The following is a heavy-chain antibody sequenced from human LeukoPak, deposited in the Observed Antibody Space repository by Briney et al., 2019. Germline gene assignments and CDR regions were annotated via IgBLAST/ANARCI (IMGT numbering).Heavy chain of an antibody. CDR3: ARQSWHDSSGYYPFDY. V-gene: IGHV5-51*01. J-gene: IGHJ4*02. CDR1: GCRFTSYW. CDR2: IQPGDAHT. Sequence: GESLNTSCQCPGCRFTSYWIGWARQTPGKGLEWMGIIQPGDAHTTYRPSFQGQLTISADKSTNSAYLQWSSLKAWDTAMYYCARQSWHDSSGYYPFDYWGQGTLVTVSS. D-gene: IGHD3-22*01.